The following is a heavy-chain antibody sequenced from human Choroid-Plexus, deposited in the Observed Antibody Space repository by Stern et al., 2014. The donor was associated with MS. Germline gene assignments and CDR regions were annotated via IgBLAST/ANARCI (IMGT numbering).Heavy chain of an antibody. D-gene: IGHD2/OR15-2a*01. CDR1: GFSFSSFG. V-gene: IGHV3-30*18. Sequence: MQLVESGGGVVQPGRPLRLSCAASGFSFSSFGMHWVRQAPGKGLEWVALISYDGSKDYADSVKGRFTISRDNSKNTLYMQMNSLRAEDTAVYYCAKDRQYLTXXFXFWGQGSLVTVSS. CDR3: AKDRQYLTXXFXF. J-gene: IGHJ4*02. CDR2: ISYDGSK.